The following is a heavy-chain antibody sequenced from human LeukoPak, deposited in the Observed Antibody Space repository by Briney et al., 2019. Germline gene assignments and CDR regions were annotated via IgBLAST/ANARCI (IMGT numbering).Heavy chain of an antibody. V-gene: IGHV4-59*08. CDR2: IYYSGST. D-gene: IGHD2-15*01. J-gene: IGHJ3*02. Sequence: SETLSLTCTVSGGSISSYYWSWIRQPPGKGLEWIGYIYYSGSTNYNPSLKSRVTISVDTSKNQFSLKLSSVTAADTAVYYCARHYSGSRYDAFDIWGQGTMVTVSS. CDR3: ARHYSGSRYDAFDI. CDR1: GGSISSYY.